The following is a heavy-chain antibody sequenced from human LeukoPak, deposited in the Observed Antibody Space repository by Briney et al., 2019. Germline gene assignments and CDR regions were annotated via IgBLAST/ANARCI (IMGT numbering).Heavy chain of an antibody. CDR2: IWYDGSNK. V-gene: IGHV3-33*01. J-gene: IGHJ4*02. CDR1: GFTFSSYG. D-gene: IGHD1-26*01. Sequence: PGRSLRLSCAASGFTFSSYGMHWVRQAPGKGLEWVVVIWYDGSNKYYADSVKGRFTISRDNSKNTLYLQMNSLRAEDTAVYYCARDKSGSYVYWGQGTLVTVSS. CDR3: ARDKSGSYVY.